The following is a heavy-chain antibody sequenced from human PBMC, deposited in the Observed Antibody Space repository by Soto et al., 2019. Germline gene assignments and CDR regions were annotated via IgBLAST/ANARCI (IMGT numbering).Heavy chain of an antibody. CDR1: GGTFSNYA. Sequence: QVQLVQSGAEVKKPGSSVKVSCKASGGTFSNYALISWVRQAPGQGLEWMGGIIHIDATVNYAQKCQGRITSHADDSTTTAHMDLGSLRSEDPAVYYCARDPHGCGYTDGDVWGQGTTVTVSS. CDR3: ARDPHGCGYTDGDV. V-gene: IGHV1-69*12. J-gene: IGHJ6*01. D-gene: IGHD6-25*01. CDR2: IIHIDATV.